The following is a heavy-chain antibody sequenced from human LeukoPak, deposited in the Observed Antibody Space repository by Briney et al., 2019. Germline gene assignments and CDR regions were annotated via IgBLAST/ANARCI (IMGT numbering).Heavy chain of an antibody. CDR3: ARGGGDHAFDI. CDR1: GFAFSNYW. Sequence: GGSLRLSCAASGFAFSNYWLHWVRYAPGKGLGWVSRINIDGRNSIYGDSVKGRFTISRDNAKNTLYLELSSLRADDTAVYYWARGGGDHAFDIWGQGTMVTVST. V-gene: IGHV3-74*01. J-gene: IGHJ3*02. CDR2: INIDGRNS. D-gene: IGHD3-16*01.